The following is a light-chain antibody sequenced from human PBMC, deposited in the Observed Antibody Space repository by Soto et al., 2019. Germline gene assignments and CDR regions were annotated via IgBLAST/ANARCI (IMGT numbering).Light chain of an antibody. CDR3: QQYASSPRT. CDR1: QSVRSNF. J-gene: IGKJ1*01. V-gene: IGKV3-20*01. CDR2: GAS. Sequence: EIVLTQSPGTLSLSTGERATLSCRASQSVRSNFLAWYQQKPGQAPRLLIYGASIRATGIPDRFSGSGSGTDFTLTISRLEPEDFAVYYCQQYASSPRTFGQGTKVEIK.